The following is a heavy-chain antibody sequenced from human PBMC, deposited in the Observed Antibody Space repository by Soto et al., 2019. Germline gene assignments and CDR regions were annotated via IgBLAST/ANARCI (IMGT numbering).Heavy chain of an antibody. CDR3: AKGPEYAICTCCDY. Sequence: EVQLLESGGGFVQPGESLRLSCAASGFTFSLSAMSWVRQAPGRGLDWVSSLSGGGSTTDYADSVKGRFTISRDNSKNTVHLQMNSLRAEDTAVYYCAKGPEYAICTCCDYWGQGALVTVSS. J-gene: IGHJ4*02. CDR2: LSGGGSTT. D-gene: IGHD2-8*01. V-gene: IGHV3-23*01. CDR1: GFTFSLSA.